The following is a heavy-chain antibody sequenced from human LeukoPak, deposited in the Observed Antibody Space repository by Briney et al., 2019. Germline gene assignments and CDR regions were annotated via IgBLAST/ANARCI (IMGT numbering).Heavy chain of an antibody. CDR3: ARDRGYCSSTSCYGYFQH. CDR2: MNPLSGNT. J-gene: IGHJ1*01. D-gene: IGHD2-2*01. CDR1: GYSFVTSD. Sequence: ASVKVSCKASGYSFVTSDINWVRQAAGQGLEWMGWMNPLSGNTGYAQKFQGRVTMTRNTSIGTAYMELSSLRSEDTAVYYCARDRGYCSSTSCYGYFQHWGQGTLVTVSS. V-gene: IGHV1-8*01.